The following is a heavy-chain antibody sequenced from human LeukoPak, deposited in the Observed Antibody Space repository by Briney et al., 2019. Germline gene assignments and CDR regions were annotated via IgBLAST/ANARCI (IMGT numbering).Heavy chain of an antibody. D-gene: IGHD1-26*01. V-gene: IGHV3-7*01. Sequence: GGSLRLSCAASGFTFSSYWMTWVRQAPGKGLEWVANIKQDGGEKSYVDSVKGRFTISRDNAKNSLYLQMNSLRAEDTAVYYCARDLGGPIWYYYGMDVWGQGTTVTVSS. J-gene: IGHJ6*02. CDR3: ARDLGGPIWYYYGMDV. CDR2: IKQDGGEK. CDR1: GFTFSSYW.